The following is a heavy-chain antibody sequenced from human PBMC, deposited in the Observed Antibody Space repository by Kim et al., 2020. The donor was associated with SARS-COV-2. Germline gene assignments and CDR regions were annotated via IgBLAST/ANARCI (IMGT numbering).Heavy chain of an antibody. CDR2: IWYDGSNK. Sequence: GGSLRLSCAASGFTFSSYGMHWVRQAPGKGLEWVAVIWYDGSNKYYADSVKGRFTISRDNSKNTLYLQMNSLRAEDTAVYYCARDPSDIVVVVAATPWFDPWGQGTLVTVSS. CDR3: ARDPSDIVVVVAATPWFDP. J-gene: IGHJ5*02. V-gene: IGHV3-33*08. CDR1: GFTFSSYG. D-gene: IGHD2-15*01.